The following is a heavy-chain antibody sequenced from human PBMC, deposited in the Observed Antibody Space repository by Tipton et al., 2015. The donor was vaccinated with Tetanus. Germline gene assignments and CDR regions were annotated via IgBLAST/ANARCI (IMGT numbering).Heavy chain of an antibody. V-gene: IGHV3-30*03. D-gene: IGHD2-21*01. CDR3: ARGTSRIVYYFDY. CDR2: ISYDGSNK. J-gene: IGHJ4*02. Sequence: SLRLSCAASGFTFTSYGVHWVRQAPGKGLEWVAVISYDGSNKYYADSVKGRFTISRDNSKNTLYLQMNSLRAEDTAVYYCARGTSRIVYYFDYWGQGTLVTVSS. CDR1: GFTFTSYG.